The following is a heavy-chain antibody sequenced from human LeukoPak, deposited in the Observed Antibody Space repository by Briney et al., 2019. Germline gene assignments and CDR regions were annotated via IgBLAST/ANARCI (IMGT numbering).Heavy chain of an antibody. J-gene: IGHJ4*02. V-gene: IGHV4-39*01. Sequence: SETLSLTCTVSGGSISSSSYYWGWIRQPPGKGLEWIGSIYYSGSTYYNPSLKSRVTISVDTSKTQFSLKLSSVTAADTAVYYCARTRGWPGTTTYYFDYWGQGTLVTVSS. CDR3: ARTRGWPGTTTYYFDY. CDR1: GGSISSSSYY. CDR2: IYYSGST. D-gene: IGHD1-7*01.